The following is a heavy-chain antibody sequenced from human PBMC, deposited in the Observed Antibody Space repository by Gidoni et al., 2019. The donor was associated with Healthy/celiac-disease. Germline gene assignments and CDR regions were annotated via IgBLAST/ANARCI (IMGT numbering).Heavy chain of an antibody. CDR1: GFPFSSYA. D-gene: IGHD2-15*01. CDR2: ISYDGSNK. Sequence: QVQLVESGGGVVQPGRSLRLSCAASGFPFSSYAMHWVRQAPGKGLEWVAVISYDGSNKYYADSVKGRFTISRDNSKNTLYLQMNSLRAEDTAVYYCAREACSGGSCYLDYWGQGTLVTVSS. CDR3: AREACSGGSCYLDY. V-gene: IGHV3-30-3*01. J-gene: IGHJ4*02.